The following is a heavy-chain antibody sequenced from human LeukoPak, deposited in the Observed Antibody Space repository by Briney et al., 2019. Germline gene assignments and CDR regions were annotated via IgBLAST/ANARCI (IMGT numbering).Heavy chain of an antibody. Sequence: GESLKISCKGSGYSFTSNWIGWVRQMPGKGLEWMGIIYPGDSDTRYSPSFQGQVTISADKSISTAYLQWSSLKASDTAMYYCARQKSSSWYFFDYWGQGTLVTVSS. V-gene: IGHV5-51*01. D-gene: IGHD6-13*01. CDR2: IYPGDSDT. CDR1: GYSFTSNW. J-gene: IGHJ4*02. CDR3: ARQKSSSWYFFDY.